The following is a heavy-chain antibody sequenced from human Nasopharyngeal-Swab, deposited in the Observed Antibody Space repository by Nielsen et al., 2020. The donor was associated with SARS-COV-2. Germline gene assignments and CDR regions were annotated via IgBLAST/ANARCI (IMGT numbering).Heavy chain of an antibody. D-gene: IGHD2-15*01. J-gene: IGHJ6*03. CDR3: AKAHGGGFYYYYMDV. CDR1: GFTFSSYG. CDR2: ISYDGSNK. Sequence: GGSLRLSCAASGFTFSSYGMHWVRQAPGKGLEWVAVISYDGSNKYHADSVKGRFTISRDNSKNTLYLQMNSLRAEDTAVYYCAKAHGGGFYYYYMDVWGKGTTVTVSS. V-gene: IGHV3-30*18.